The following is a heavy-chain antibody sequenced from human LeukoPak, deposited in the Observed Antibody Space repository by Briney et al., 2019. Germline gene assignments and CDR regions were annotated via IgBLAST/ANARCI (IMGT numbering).Heavy chain of an antibody. CDR1: GFTFSSYW. CDR3: AKGSGYSYDNWFDP. CDR2: INSGGNST. V-gene: IGHV3-74*01. J-gene: IGHJ5*02. D-gene: IGHD5-18*01. Sequence: GGSLRLSCAASGFTFSSYWMHWVRQAPGKGLVWVSRINSGGNSTTYADSVKGRFTISRDNSKNTLYLQMNSLRAEDTAVYYCAKGSGYSYDNWFDPWGQGTLVTVSS.